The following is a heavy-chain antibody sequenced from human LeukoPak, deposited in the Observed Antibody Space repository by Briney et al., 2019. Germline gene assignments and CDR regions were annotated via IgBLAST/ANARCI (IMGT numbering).Heavy chain of an antibody. Sequence: PGGSLRLSCAASGFTFSTYGMHWVRQAPGKGLEWVAVILNDGTSGHYADSVRGRFTTSRDNSKTTLYLEANSLRAEDTAVYYCARDSLAGDNSLDYWGRGTLVTVSS. CDR1: GFTFSTYG. CDR2: ILNDGTSG. CDR3: ARDSLAGDNSLDY. V-gene: IGHV3-33*05. J-gene: IGHJ4*02. D-gene: IGHD7-27*01.